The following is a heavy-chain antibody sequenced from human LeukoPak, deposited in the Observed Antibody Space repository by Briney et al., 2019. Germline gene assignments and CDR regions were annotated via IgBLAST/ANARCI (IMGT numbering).Heavy chain of an antibody. CDR3: ARLYAHSFGMAV. V-gene: IGHV4-30-4*01. CDR1: GGSISSGDYY. J-gene: IGHJ6*02. CDR2: ICYSGST. D-gene: IGHD5/OR15-5a*01. Sequence: SETLSLTCTVSGGSISSGDYYWSWIRQPPGKGLEWIGYICYSGSTYYNPSLKSRVTISVDTSKNQFSLKLSSVTAADTAVYYCARLYAHSFGMAVWGQGTTVTVSS.